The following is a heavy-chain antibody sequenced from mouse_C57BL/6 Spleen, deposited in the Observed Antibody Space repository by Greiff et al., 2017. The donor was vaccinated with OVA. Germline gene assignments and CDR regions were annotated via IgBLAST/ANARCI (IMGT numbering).Heavy chain of an antibody. CDR2: IYPGDGDT. Sequence: QVQLQQSGPELVKPGASVKISCRASGYAFSSSWMNWVKQRPGKGLEWIGRIYPGDGDTNYNGKFKGKATLTADKSSSTAYMQLSSLTSEDSAVYFCANSSGFLFAYWGQGTLVTVSA. CDR1: GYAFSSSW. V-gene: IGHV1-82*01. J-gene: IGHJ3*01. D-gene: IGHD3-2*02. CDR3: ANSSGFLFAY.